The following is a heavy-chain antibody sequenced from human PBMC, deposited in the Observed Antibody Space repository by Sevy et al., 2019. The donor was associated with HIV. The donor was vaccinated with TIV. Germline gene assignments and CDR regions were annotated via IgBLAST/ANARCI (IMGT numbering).Heavy chain of an antibody. CDR2: ISSNRGST. CDR1: GFTFSSSA. J-gene: IGHJ3*02. V-gene: IGHV3-64*01. Sequence: GGSPRLSCAASGFTFSSSAMHWVRQAPGKGLEYVSAISSNRGSTYYANSVKGRFTISRDNSKNTLYLQMGSLRAEDMAVYYCARVYSGSYYDAFDIWGQGTMVTVSS. CDR3: ARVYSGSYYDAFDI. D-gene: IGHD1-26*01.